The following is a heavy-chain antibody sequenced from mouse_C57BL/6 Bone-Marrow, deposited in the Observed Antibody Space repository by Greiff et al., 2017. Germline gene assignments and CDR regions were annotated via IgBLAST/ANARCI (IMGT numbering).Heavy chain of an antibody. Sequence: VQLQQSGAELVRPGASVKLSCTASGFNINDYYMHWVKQRPEQGLEWIGRIDPEDGDTEYAQKFQGKATMTADTSSNTAYLQLSSLTSEDTAVYYCTTKTTVVAYSFDYWGQGTTLTVSS. D-gene: IGHD1-1*01. V-gene: IGHV14-1*01. CDR1: GFNINDYY. CDR3: TTKTTVVAYSFDY. CDR2: IDPEDGDT. J-gene: IGHJ2*01.